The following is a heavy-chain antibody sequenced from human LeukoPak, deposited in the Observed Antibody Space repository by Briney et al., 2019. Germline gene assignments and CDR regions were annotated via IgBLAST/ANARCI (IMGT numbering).Heavy chain of an antibody. J-gene: IGHJ4*02. D-gene: IGHD7-27*01. V-gene: IGHV3-30*02. CDR3: AKDPELAGDIPYYFDY. Sequence: PGGSLRLSCAASGFTFSSYGMHWVRQAPGKGLEWVAFIRYDGSNKYYADSVKGRFTISRDNSKNTLYLQMNSLRAEDTAVYYCAKDPELAGDIPYYFDYWGQGTLVTVSS. CDR1: GFTFSSYG. CDR2: IRYDGSNK.